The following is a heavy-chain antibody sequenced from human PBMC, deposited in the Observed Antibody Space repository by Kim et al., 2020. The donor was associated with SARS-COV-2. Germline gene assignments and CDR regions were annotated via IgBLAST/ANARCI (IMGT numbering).Heavy chain of an antibody. D-gene: IGHD3-3*01. J-gene: IGHJ6*03. CDR3: ARVHEGRYYDFWSGPKPYYYYMDV. Sequence: GGSLRLSCAASGFTFSSYWMRWVRQAPGKGLEWVANIKQDGSENYYVDSVKGRFTISRDNAKNSLYLQMNSLRAEDTAVYYCARVHEGRYYDFWSGPKPYYYYMDVWGKGTTVTVSS. V-gene: IGHV3-7*01. CDR2: IKQDGSEN. CDR1: GFTFSSYW.